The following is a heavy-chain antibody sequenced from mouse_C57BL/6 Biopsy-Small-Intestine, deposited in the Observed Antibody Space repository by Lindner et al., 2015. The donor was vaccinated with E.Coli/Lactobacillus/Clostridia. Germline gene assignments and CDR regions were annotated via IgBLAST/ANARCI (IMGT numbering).Heavy chain of an antibody. J-gene: IGHJ3*01. CDR1: GYTFADFE. CDR2: IEPETGGT. CDR3: ARDYYGRNYAFAY. Sequence: VQLQESGAELVRPGASVTLSCKASGYTFADFELHWVKQTPVHGPEWIGAIEPETGGTAYIQKFKDKAILTADKSSSTAYMELRSVTSEDSAVNYCARDYYGRNYAFAYWGQGTLVTVSP. D-gene: IGHD1-1*01. V-gene: IGHV1-15*01.